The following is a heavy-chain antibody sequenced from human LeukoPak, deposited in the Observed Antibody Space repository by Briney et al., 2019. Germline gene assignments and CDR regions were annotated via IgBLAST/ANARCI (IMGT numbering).Heavy chain of an antibody. CDR3: ARESVLLWFGDISWFDP. D-gene: IGHD3-10*01. CDR1: GGSISSGSYY. J-gene: IGHJ5*02. V-gene: IGHV4-61*02. Sequence: PSETLSLTCTVSGGSISSGSYYWSWIRQPAGKGLEWIGRIYTSGSTNYNPSLKSRVTISVDTSKNQFSLKLSSVTAADTAVYYCARESVLLWFGDISWFDPWGQGTLVTVSS. CDR2: IYTSGST.